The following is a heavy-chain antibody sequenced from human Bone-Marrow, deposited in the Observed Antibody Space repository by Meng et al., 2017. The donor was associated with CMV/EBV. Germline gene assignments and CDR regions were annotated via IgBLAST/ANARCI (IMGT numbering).Heavy chain of an antibody. Sequence: GESLKISCAASGFTFSDYATHWVRQAPGKGLEWVALISYAGTNKYYADSVKGRFTISRDNAKHSLYLQMNSLRAEDTAVYYCASHIVVPAAFPLFDIWGQGTMVTVSS. CDR1: GFTFSDYA. CDR2: ISYAGTNK. J-gene: IGHJ3*02. CDR3: ASHIVVPAAFPLFDI. D-gene: IGHD2-2*01. V-gene: IGHV3-30*04.